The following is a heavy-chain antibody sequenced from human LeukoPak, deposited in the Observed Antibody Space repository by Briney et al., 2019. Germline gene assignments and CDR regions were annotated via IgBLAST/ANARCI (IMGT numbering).Heavy chain of an antibody. V-gene: IGHV2-5*02. CDR2: IYWDDEK. J-gene: IGHJ4*02. CDR1: GFSLSTSGVG. Sequence: ESGPTLVNPTQTLTLTCSFSGFSLSTSGVGVGWIRQPPGKALEWLALIYWDDEKRYSPSLKSRLTITKDTSKNRVVLTMTNMDPVDTATYYCAHIRGGGNSGLFDSWGQGTLVTVSS. D-gene: IGHD4-23*01. CDR3: AHIRGGGNSGLFDS.